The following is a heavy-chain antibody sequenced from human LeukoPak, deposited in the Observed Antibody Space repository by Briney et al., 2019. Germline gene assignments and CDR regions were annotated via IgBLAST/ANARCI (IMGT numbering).Heavy chain of an antibody. D-gene: IGHD6-19*01. V-gene: IGHV5-51*01. Sequence: GESLKISCKGSGYSFTSYWIGWVRQMPGKGLEWMGIIYPRDSDTRYSPSFQGQVTISADKSISTAYLQWSSLKASDTAMYYCARHRDSSGRGDYYYYMDVWGKGTTVTVSS. CDR3: ARHRDSSGRGDYYYYMDV. CDR1: GYSFTSYW. J-gene: IGHJ6*03. CDR2: IYPRDSDT.